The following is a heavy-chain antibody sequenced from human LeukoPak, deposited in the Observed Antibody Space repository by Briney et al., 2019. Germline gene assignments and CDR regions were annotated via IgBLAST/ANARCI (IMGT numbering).Heavy chain of an antibody. CDR1: GGSFSGYY. V-gene: IGHV4-34*01. CDR3: ARAGHYDSSGYYYAY. Sequence: PSETLSLTCAVYGGSFSGYYWSWIRQRPGKGLEWIGEINHSGSTNYNPSLKSRVTISVDTSKNQFSLKLSSVTAADTAVYYCARAGHYDSSGYYYAYWGQGTLVTVSS. J-gene: IGHJ4*02. CDR2: INHSGST. D-gene: IGHD3-22*01.